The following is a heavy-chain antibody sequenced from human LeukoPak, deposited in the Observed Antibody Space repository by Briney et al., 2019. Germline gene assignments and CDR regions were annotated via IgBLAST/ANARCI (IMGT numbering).Heavy chain of an antibody. CDR1: GYTFTSYG. D-gene: IGHD3-16*01. J-gene: IGHJ4*02. V-gene: IGHV1-18*01. CDR2: ISAYNGNT. CDR3: ARDQGFMITFGGALFDY. Sequence: ASVKVSCKASGYTFTSYGISWARQAPGQGLEWMGWISAYNGNTNYAQKLQGRVTMTTDTSTSTAYMELRSLRSDDTAVYYCARDQGFMITFGGALFDYWGQGTLVTVSS.